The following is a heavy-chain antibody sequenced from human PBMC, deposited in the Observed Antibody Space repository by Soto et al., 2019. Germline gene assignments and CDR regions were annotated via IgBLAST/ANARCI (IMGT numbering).Heavy chain of an antibody. CDR1: GYRFTDYA. CDR3: ARGGYSGYAYSY. V-gene: IGHV1-3*05. Sequence: QVQLVQSGAQEKKPGASVKISCKASGYRFTDYALHWVRQAPGQGLEWMGWISAGNGDRKHSQKFQDRVTVTRDTSATTADLEVISLTSEDTAIYYCARGGYSGYAYSYWGQGTLLTVSS. D-gene: IGHD5-12*01. J-gene: IGHJ4*02. CDR2: ISAGNGDR.